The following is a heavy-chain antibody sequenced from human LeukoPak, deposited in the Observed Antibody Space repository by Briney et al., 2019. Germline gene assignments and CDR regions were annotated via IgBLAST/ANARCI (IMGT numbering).Heavy chain of an antibody. V-gene: IGHV4-34*01. CDR1: GGSFSGYY. D-gene: IGHD4-23*01. CDR3: ARRGTTVITNYFHY. J-gene: IGHJ4*02. CDR2: INHSGST. Sequence: SETLSLTCAVYGGSFSGYYWSWIRQPPGKGLEWIGEINHSGSTNYNPSLKSRVTISVDTSKNQFSLKLSSVTAADTAVYYCARRGTTVITNYFHYWGQGTLVSVSS.